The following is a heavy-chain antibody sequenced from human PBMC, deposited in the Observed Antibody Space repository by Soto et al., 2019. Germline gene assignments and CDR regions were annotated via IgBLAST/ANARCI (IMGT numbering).Heavy chain of an antibody. Sequence: SETLSLTCTVSGGSISSYYWSWIRQPPGKGLEWIGYIYYSGSTNYNPSLKSRVTISVDTSKNQFSLKLSSATAADTAVYYCARRYVGNLDYWGQGTLVTVSS. V-gene: IGHV4-59*08. D-gene: IGHD1-1*01. J-gene: IGHJ4*02. CDR2: IYYSGST. CDR1: GGSISSYY. CDR3: ARRYVGNLDY.